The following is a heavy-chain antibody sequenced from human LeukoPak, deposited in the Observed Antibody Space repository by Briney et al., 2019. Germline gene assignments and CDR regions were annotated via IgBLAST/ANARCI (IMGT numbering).Heavy chain of an antibody. Sequence: SQTLSLICAISGDSVSSNSAAWNWIRQSPSRGLEWLGRTYYRSKWYNDYAVSVKSRITINPDTSKNQFSLQLNSVTPEDTAVYYCARGEKLAAAGTPNYYYYGMDVWGQGTTVTVSS. J-gene: IGHJ6*02. CDR3: ARGEKLAAAGTPNYYYYGMDV. V-gene: IGHV6-1*01. CDR2: TYYRSKWYN. CDR1: GDSVSSNSAA. D-gene: IGHD6-13*01.